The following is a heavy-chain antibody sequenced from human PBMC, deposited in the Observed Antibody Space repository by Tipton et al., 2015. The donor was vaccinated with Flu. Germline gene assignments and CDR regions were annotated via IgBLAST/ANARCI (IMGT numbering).Heavy chain of an antibody. CDR1: GGSVISATYF. J-gene: IGHJ5*02. Sequence: TLSLTCTVSGGSVISATYFWGWIRQPAGKGLEWIGRSYSGGGTSYNPSLKSRVTVSVDTSKNHFSLKLSSVTAADTAVYYCARGTIHYDSRGFEYYRFGPWGHGSLVSVSS. CDR2: SYSGGGT. V-gene: IGHV4-61*02. D-gene: IGHD3-22*01. CDR3: ARGTIHYDSRGFEYYRFGP.